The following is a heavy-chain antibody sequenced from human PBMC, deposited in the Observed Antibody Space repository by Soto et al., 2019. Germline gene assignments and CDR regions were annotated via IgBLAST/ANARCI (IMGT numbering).Heavy chain of an antibody. V-gene: IGHV1-18*01. CDR1: GYTFTSYG. CDR2: ISAYNGNT. CDR3: ARDSPPVDY. Sequence: QVQLVQSGAEVKKPGASVKVSCKASGYTFTSYGISWVRQAPGQGPEWIGWISAYNGNTTYAQKLQGSVTMTTDTSTGTADLERRSLRSDDTAVYYCARDSPPVDYWGQGTLVTVSS. J-gene: IGHJ4*02.